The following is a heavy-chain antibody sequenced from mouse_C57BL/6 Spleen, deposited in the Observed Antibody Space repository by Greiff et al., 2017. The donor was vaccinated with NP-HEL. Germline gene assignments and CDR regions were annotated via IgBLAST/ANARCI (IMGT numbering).Heavy chain of an antibody. J-gene: IGHJ2*01. CDR2: ISDGGSYT. CDR1: GFTFSSYA. CDR3: ARDLRSSENYFDY. V-gene: IGHV5-4*01. D-gene: IGHD3-2*02. Sequence: EVMLVESGGGLVKPGGSLKLSCAASGFTFSSYAMSWVRQTPEKRLEWVATISDGGSYTYYPDNVKGRFTISRDNAKNNLYLQMSHLKSEDTAMYYCARDLRSSENYFDYWGQGTTLTVSS.